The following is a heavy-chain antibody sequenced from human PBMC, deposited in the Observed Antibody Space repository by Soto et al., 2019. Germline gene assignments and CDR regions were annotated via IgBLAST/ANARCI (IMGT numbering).Heavy chain of an antibody. V-gene: IGHV3-48*01. CDR1: GFTLSTYT. D-gene: IGHD2-2*01. Sequence: EVQLVESGGNLVQPGGSLRLSCAASGFTLSTYTMNWVRQAPGKGLEWVSFIGTSSTNIYYADSVKGRFIISRDNAENSLYLQMVSLRVEDTAMYNCVSDIGVLRDFWGQGTLVTVSS. J-gene: IGHJ4*02. CDR2: IGTSSTNI. CDR3: VSDIGVLRDF.